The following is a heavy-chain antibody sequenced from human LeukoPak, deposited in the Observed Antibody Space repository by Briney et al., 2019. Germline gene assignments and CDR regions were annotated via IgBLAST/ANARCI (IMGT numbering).Heavy chain of an antibody. D-gene: IGHD1-14*01. CDR3: AKISSSAEPNFDY. CDR2: IWPDGSKK. Sequence: GGSLSLSCAASGFTFRTYAMHWVRQAPSKGLEWVAFIWPDGSKKFYADSVKGRFTISRDNSNHTLYLQMNSLRPEDTALYFCAKISSSAEPNFDYWGQGILLTVSS. V-gene: IGHV3-30*02. J-gene: IGHJ4*02. CDR1: GFTFRTYA.